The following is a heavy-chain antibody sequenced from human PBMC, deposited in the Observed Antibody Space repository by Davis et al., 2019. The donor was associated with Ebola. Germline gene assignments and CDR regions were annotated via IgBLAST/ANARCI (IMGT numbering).Heavy chain of an antibody. CDR1: EFIFSSYS. D-gene: IGHD1-26*01. Sequence: GGSLRLSCAASEFIFSSYSMNWVRQAPGKGLEWVSSISSSSSFIYYADSVKGRFTISRDNSKNTLYLQMNGLRVDDTAIYYCAKDTSNIWFDIWGQGTMVTVSS. CDR3: AKDTSNIWFDI. CDR2: ISSSSSFI. V-gene: IGHV3-21*04. J-gene: IGHJ3*02.